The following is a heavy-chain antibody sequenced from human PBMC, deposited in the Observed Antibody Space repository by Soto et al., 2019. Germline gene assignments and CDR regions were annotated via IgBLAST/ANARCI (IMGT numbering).Heavy chain of an antibody. V-gene: IGHV4-31*01. D-gene: IGHD6-19*01. CDR2: IYYSGST. J-gene: IGHJ1*01. CDR1: GGSVSGGVYY. Sequence: QVQLQESGPGLVKPSQTLSLTCTVSGGSVSGGVYYWNWIRQHPEKGLEWIGYIYYSGSTCYNPSLRSLVIIAADKPKNQFSMQLSLGTLADTPMYYCARSAVGGAGYFQHWCQGTQVIVSS. CDR3: ARSAVGGAGYFQH.